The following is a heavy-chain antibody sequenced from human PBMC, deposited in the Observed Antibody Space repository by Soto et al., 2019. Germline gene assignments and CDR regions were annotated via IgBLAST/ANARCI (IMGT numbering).Heavy chain of an antibody. D-gene: IGHD2-15*01. V-gene: IGHV1-69*06. CDR2: IIPIFGTA. Sequence: ASVKVSCKASGGTFSSYAISWVRQAPGQGLEWMGGIIPIFGTANYAQKFQGRVTITADKSTSTAYMELSSLRSEDTAVYYCARDLGYCSGGSCYYYYGMDVWGQGTTVTVSS. CDR3: ARDLGYCSGGSCYYYYGMDV. CDR1: GGTFSSYA. J-gene: IGHJ6*02.